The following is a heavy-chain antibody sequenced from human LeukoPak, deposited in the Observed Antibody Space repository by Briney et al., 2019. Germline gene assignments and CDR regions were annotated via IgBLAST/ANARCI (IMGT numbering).Heavy chain of an antibody. V-gene: IGHV3-11*01. CDR3: ARETLGVTAFDI. D-gene: IGHD2-21*02. CDR2: ISNSGDII. CDR1: GFTFSDYY. Sequence: GGSLRLSCAASGFTFSDYYINWIRQAPGKGLEWLSYISNSGDIISYADSVKGRFTISRDNAKNSLYLQMNSLRAEDTAVYYCARETLGVTAFDIWGQGTMVTVSS. J-gene: IGHJ3*02.